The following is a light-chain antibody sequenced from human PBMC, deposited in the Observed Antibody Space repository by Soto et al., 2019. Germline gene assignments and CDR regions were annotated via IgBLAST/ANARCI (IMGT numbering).Light chain of an antibody. Sequence: QSALTQPASVSGSPGQSITLSCTGTSSDVGGYNYVSWYQQHPGKAPKLMIYDVSNRPSGVSNRFSGSKSGNTASLTISGLQAEDEADYHCSSYTSSTTLEVFGGGTKLTVL. CDR3: SSYTSSTTLEV. V-gene: IGLV2-14*01. J-gene: IGLJ2*01. CDR1: SSDVGGYNY. CDR2: DVS.